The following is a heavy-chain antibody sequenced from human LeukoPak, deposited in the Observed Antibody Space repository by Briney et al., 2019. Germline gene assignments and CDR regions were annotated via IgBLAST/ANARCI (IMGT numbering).Heavy chain of an antibody. CDR3: ARPYSGYDSGMDV. CDR2: ISSSGSTI. CDR1: GFTFSSYE. V-gene: IGHV3-48*03. J-gene: IGHJ6*02. Sequence: PGGSLRLSCAASGFTFSSYEMNWVRQAPGKGLEWVSYISSSGSTIYYADSVKGRFTISRDNAKNSLYLQMNSLRAEDTAVYCCARPYSGYDSGMDVWGQGTTVTVSS. D-gene: IGHD5-12*01.